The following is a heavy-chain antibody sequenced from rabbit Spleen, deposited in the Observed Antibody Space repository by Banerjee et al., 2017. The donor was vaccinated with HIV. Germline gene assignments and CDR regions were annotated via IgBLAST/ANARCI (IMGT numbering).Heavy chain of an antibody. Sequence: QEQLVESGGGLVQPEGSLTLTCKAAGFDFGSGYYMSWVRQAPGKGLEWIGCIGAGSGNTYYASWAKGRFTISKTSSTTVTLQMTSLTAADTATYFCASAYSDVYFDLWGPGTLVTVS. V-gene: IGHV1S45*01. CDR1: GFDFGSGYY. CDR3: ASAYSDVYFDL. D-gene: IGHD6-1*01. CDR2: IGAGSGNT. J-gene: IGHJ4*01.